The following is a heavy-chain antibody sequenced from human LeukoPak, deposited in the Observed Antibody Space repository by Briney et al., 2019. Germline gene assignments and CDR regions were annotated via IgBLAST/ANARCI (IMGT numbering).Heavy chain of an antibody. CDR3: ARDAERIAAAGFFDY. CDR2: ISSSSSYI. J-gene: IGHJ4*02. CDR1: GFTFSSYS. Sequence: RGSLRLSCAASGFTFSSYSMNWVRQAPGKGLEWVSSISSSSSYIYYADSVKGRFTISRDNAKNSLYLQMNSLRAEDTAVYYCARDAERIAAAGFFDYWGQGTLVTVSS. V-gene: IGHV3-21*01. D-gene: IGHD6-13*01.